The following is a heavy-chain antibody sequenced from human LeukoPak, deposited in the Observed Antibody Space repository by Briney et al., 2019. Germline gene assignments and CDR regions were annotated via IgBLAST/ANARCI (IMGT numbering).Heavy chain of an antibody. D-gene: IGHD6-19*01. CDR1: RHRFTKFW. CDR2: LYPGGSGA. V-gene: IGHV5-51*01. CDR3: ATSREVAASHAFDI. Sequence: SLTISCQGPRHRFTKFWIRCVRPVPRKDLDWIGLLYPGGSGARFSPSFQGRVTMSVDRSINTAYLQWSSLRASDTAMYYCATSREVAASHAFDIWGQGTVVTVSS. J-gene: IGHJ3*02.